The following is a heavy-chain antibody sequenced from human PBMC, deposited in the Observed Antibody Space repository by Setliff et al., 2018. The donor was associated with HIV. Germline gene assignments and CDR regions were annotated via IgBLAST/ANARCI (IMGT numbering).Heavy chain of an antibody. D-gene: IGHD3-9*01. CDR3: ARRLYDILTGYHDAFDI. CDR2: IVPLLGVP. CDR1: GYSFTDYY. V-gene: IGHV1-69*02. Sequence: GASVKVSCKASGYSFTDYYIHWVRQAPGQGLEWLGRIVPLLGVPDYAQKFQGRVTITADKSTSTAYMELSSLRSEDTAVYYCARRLYDILTGYHDAFDIWGQGTMVTVSS. J-gene: IGHJ3*02.